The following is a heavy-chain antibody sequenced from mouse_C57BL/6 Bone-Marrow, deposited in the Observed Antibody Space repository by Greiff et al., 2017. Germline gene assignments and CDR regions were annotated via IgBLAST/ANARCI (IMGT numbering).Heavy chain of an antibody. Sequence: EVQRVESGGGLVKPGGSLKLSCAASGFTFSSYAMSWVRQTPEKRLEWVATISDGGSYTYYPDNVQGRFTISRDNAKNNLYLQMSHLKSEDTAMYYCARKGWLPCDYWGQGTTLTVSS. CDR1: GFTFSSYA. CDR2: ISDGGSYT. V-gene: IGHV5-4*01. CDR3: ARKGWLPCDY. D-gene: IGHD2-3*01. J-gene: IGHJ2*01.